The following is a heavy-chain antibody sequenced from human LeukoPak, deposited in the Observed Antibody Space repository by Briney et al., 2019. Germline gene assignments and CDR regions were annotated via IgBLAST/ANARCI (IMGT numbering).Heavy chain of an antibody. CDR3: AKDSLYYGSGSYNYLDY. CDR2: ISYDGSNK. V-gene: IGHV3-30*18. D-gene: IGHD3-10*01. CDR1: GFTFSSYG. J-gene: IGHJ4*02. Sequence: GGSLRLSCAASGFTFSSYGMHWVRQAPGKGLEWVAVISYDGSNKYYADSVKGRFTTSRDNSKNTLYLQMDSLRAEDTAVYYCAKDSLYYGSGSYNYLDYWGQGTLVTVSS.